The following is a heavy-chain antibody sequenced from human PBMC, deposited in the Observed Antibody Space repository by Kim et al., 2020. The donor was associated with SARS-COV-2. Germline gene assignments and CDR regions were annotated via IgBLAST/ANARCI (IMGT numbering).Heavy chain of an antibody. D-gene: IGHD5-12*01. V-gene: IGHV1-69*13. CDR1: GGTFSSYA. Sequence: SVKVSCKASGGTFSSYAISWVRQAPGQGLEWMGGIIPIFGTANYAQKFQGRVTITADESTSTAYMELSSLRSEDTAVYYCARGVGSKWLRPQTNFDYYYYGMDVWGQGTTVTVSS. CDR3: ARGVGSKWLRPQTNFDYYYYGMDV. CDR2: IIPIFGTA. J-gene: IGHJ6*02.